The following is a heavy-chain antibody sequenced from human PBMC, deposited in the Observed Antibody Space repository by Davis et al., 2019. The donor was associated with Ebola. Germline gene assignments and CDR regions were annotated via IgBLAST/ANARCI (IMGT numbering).Heavy chain of an antibody. Sequence: PGGSLRLSCAASGFTFSSHAMSWVRQAPGKGLEWVSAISGSGGSTYYADSVKGRFTISRDNSKNTLYLQMNSLRAEDTAVYYCAKDLGIAAATLGFDYWGQGTLVTVSS. J-gene: IGHJ4*02. CDR2: ISGSGGST. V-gene: IGHV3-23*01. CDR1: GFTFSSHA. CDR3: AKDLGIAAATLGFDY. D-gene: IGHD6-13*01.